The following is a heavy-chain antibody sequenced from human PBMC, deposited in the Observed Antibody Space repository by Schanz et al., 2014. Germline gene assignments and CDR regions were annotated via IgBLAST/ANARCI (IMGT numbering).Heavy chain of an antibody. J-gene: IGHJ4*02. CDR1: GYPFTSYY. Sequence: QVQLVQSGAEVKKPGASVKVSCKASGYPFTSYYMHWVRQAPGQGLEWMGIINPSGGSTSYAQKFQGRVTMTRDTSTSTVYMELSSLRSEDTGVYYCARDGEAAADCDYWGQGTLVTGSS. D-gene: IGHD6-13*01. CDR2: INPSGGST. V-gene: IGHV1-46*03. CDR3: ARDGEAAADCDY.